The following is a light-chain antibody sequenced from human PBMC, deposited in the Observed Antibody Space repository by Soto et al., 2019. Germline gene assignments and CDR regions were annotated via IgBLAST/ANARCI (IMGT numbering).Light chain of an antibody. CDR1: QSVSSSY. CDR3: QQYSSLWT. Sequence: EFVLTQSPGTLSLSPGERATLSCRASQSVSSSYLAWYQQKPGQAPRLLIYDASSRATGIPDRFSGSGSGTDFTLSISRLEPEDFAVYYCQQYSSLWTFGQGTKVDNK. J-gene: IGKJ1*01. CDR2: DAS. V-gene: IGKV3-20*01.